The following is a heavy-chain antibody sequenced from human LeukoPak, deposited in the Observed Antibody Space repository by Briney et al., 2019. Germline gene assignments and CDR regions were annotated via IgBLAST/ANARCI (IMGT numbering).Heavy chain of an antibody. J-gene: IGHJ6*02. V-gene: IGHV3-66*01. CDR2: IYSGGST. Sequence: GGSLRLSCAASGFTVSSNYMSWVRQAPGKGLEWVSVIYSGGSTYYADSVKGRFTISRDNSKNTLYLQMNSLRAEDTAVYYCARGLPRSYYYYGMDVWGQGTTVTVSS. CDR3: ARGLPRSYYYYGMDV. CDR1: GFTVSSNY. D-gene: IGHD5/OR15-5a*01.